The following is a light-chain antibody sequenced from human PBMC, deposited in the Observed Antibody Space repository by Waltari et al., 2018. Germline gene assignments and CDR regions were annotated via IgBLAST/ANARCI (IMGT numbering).Light chain of an antibody. J-gene: IGKJ1*01. V-gene: IGKV3-11*01. CDR3: QQYYSSPWT. Sequence: EIVLTQSPATLSLSPGERAILSCRASQSVSTYLAWYQHRPGQAPRLLIHDVSNRATGIPARFSGSGSGTDFTLTISSLQAEDVAFYYCQQYYSSPWTFGQGTKVEVK. CDR2: DVS. CDR1: QSVSTY.